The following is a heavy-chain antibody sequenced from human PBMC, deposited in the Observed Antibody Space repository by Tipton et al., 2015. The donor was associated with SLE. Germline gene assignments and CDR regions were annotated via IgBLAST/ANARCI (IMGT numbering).Heavy chain of an antibody. CDR2: IYTSGST. CDR1: GGSISSGSYY. J-gene: IGHJ5*02. Sequence: TLSLTCTVSGGSISSGSYYWSWIRQPAGKGLEWIGRIYTSGSTNYNPSLKSRVTISVDTSKNQFSLKLSSVTAADTAEYYCARDPPRRFDPWGQGTLVTVSS. V-gene: IGHV4-61*02. CDR3: ARDPPRRFDP.